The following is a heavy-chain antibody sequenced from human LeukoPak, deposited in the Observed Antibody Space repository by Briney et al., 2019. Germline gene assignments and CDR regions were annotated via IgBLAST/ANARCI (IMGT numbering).Heavy chain of an antibody. V-gene: IGHV4-59*12. CDR1: GGSIRSYY. Sequence: SETLSLTCTVSGGSIRSYYWSWIRQPPGKGLEWIGYIYYSGSTNYNPSLKSRVTISVDTSKNQFSLKLSSVTAADTAVYYCARVASTIFGVVIIRWFDPWGQGTLVTVSS. D-gene: IGHD3-3*01. CDR3: ARVASTIFGVVIIRWFDP. J-gene: IGHJ5*02. CDR2: IYYSGST.